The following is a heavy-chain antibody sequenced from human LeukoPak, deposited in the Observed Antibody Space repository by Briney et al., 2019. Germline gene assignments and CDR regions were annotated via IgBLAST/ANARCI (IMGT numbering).Heavy chain of an antibody. CDR3: ARDGVYCYEDFDY. CDR1: GFTVSSNY. D-gene: IGHD2-2*01. J-gene: IGHJ4*02. Sequence: GSLRLSCSASGFTVSSNYMSWVRQAPGMGLEWVSVIYSGGSTYYADSVKGRFTISRDNSKNTLYLQMNSLRAEDTAVYYCARDGVYCYEDFDYWGQGTLVTVSS. V-gene: IGHV3-66*01. CDR2: IYSGGST.